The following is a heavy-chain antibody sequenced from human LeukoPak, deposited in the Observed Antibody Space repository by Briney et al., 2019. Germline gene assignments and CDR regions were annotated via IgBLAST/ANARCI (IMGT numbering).Heavy chain of an antibody. CDR2: INPNSGGT. CDR3: ARARGGTMVRGVREGNWFDP. D-gene: IGHD3-10*01. Sequence: ASVKVSCKASGYTFTGYYMHWVRQAPGQGLEWMGWINPNSGGTNYAQKFQGRVTMTRDTSISTAYMELSRLRSDDTAVYYCARARGGTMVRGVREGNWFDPWGQGTLVTVSS. V-gene: IGHV1-2*02. J-gene: IGHJ5*02. CDR1: GYTFTGYY.